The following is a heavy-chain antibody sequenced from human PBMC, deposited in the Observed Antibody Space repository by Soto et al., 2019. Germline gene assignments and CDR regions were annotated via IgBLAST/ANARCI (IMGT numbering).Heavy chain of an antibody. Sequence: GGSLRLSCAASGFTFSSYSMNWVRQAPGKGLEWVSSISSSSSYIYYADSVKGRFTISRDNAKNSLYLQMNSLGAEDTAVYYCARTVAGTGEVDYWGQGTLVTVSS. CDR2: ISSSSSYI. V-gene: IGHV3-21*01. CDR1: GFTFSSYS. J-gene: IGHJ4*02. CDR3: ARTVAGTGEVDY. D-gene: IGHD6-19*01.